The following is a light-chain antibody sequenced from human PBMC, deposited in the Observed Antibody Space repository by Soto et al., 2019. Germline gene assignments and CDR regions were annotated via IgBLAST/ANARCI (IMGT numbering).Light chain of an antibody. CDR3: QQYDNLLKT. CDR2: GAS. V-gene: IGKV3-20*01. J-gene: IGKJ1*01. Sequence: EIVLTQSPGTLSLSPGERATLSCRASQSVSSSYLAWYQQKPGQAPRLLIYGASSRATGIPDRFSGSGSGTDFTLTISRLEPEDIATYYCQQYDNLLKTFGQGTKVEIK. CDR1: QSVSSSY.